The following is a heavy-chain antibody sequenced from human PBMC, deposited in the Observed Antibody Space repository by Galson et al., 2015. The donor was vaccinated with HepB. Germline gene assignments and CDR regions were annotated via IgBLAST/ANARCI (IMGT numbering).Heavy chain of an antibody. Sequence: SLRLSCAASGFTFSSYWMSWVRQAPGKGLEWVANIKPDGSEKYYVDSVKGRFTISKDNAKNSLYLQMNSLRAEDTAVYYCAREYVPCIAAAVPSEWNWFDPWGQGSLVTASS. CDR2: IKPDGSEK. CDR1: GFTFSSYW. V-gene: IGHV3-7*03. D-gene: IGHD6-13*01. CDR3: AREYVPCIAAAVPSEWNWFDP. J-gene: IGHJ5*02.